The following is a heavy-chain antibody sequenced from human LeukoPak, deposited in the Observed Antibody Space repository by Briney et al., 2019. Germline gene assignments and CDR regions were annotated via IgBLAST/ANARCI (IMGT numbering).Heavy chain of an antibody. D-gene: IGHD3-22*01. CDR2: ISAYNGNT. CDR3: ARGVGYYDSKGDAFDI. V-gene: IGHV1-18*01. Sequence: RASVKVSCKASGYTFTGFYIHWVRQAPGQGLEWMGWISAYNGNTNYAQKLQGRVTMTTDTSTSTAYMELRSLRSDDTAVYYCARGVGYYDSKGDAFDIWGQGTMVTVSS. J-gene: IGHJ3*02. CDR1: GYTFTGFY.